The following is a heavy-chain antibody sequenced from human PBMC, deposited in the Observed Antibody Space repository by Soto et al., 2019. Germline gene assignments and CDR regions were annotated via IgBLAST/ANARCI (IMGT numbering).Heavy chain of an antibody. V-gene: IGHV3-74*01. CDR1: GFTFSSYW. J-gene: IGHJ6*02. D-gene: IGHD3-3*01. CDR2: INSDGSST. CDR3: ARGPSQALDFWSGYYISYYYYGMDV. Sequence: GGSLRLSCAASGFTFSSYWMHWVRQAPGKGLVWVSRINSDGSSTSYADSVKGRFTISRDNAKNTLYLQMNSLRAEDTAVYYCARGPSQALDFWSGYYISYYYYGMDVWGQGTTVTVSS.